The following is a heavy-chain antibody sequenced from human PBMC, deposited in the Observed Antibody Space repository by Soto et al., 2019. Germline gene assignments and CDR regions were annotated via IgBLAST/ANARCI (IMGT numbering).Heavy chain of an antibody. CDR1: GFTFSSYG. CDR2: IWYDGSNK. CDR3: ARDWLTHGMDV. Sequence: QVQLVESGGGVVQPGRSLRLSCAASGFTFSSYGMHWVRQAPGKGLEWVAVIWYDGSNKYYADSVKGRFTISRDNSKNTLYLQMNSLRAEDTAVYYCARDWLTHGMDVWGQGTTVTVSS. V-gene: IGHV3-33*01. D-gene: IGHD3-10*01. J-gene: IGHJ6*02.